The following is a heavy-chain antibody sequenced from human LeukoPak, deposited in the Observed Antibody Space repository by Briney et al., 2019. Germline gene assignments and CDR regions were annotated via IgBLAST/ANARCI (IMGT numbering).Heavy chain of an antibody. Sequence: SQTLSLTCAVYGGSFSGYYWSWIRQPPAKGLEWIGEINHSGSTNYNPSLKSRVTISVDTSKNHFSLKLSSVTAADTAVYYCARRRSYYDSSGYSDYWGQGTLVTVSS. CDR1: GGSFSGYY. V-gene: IGHV4-34*01. CDR2: INHSGST. J-gene: IGHJ4*02. D-gene: IGHD3-22*01. CDR3: ARRRSYYDSSGYSDY.